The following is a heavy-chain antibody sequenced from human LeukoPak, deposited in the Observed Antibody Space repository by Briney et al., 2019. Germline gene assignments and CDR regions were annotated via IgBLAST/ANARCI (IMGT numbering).Heavy chain of an antibody. CDR1: DDSISDYY. CDR3: ARGSTGAWDY. D-gene: IGHD7-27*01. Sequence: PSETLSLTCTVSDDSISDYYRGWIRQPAGKGLEWIGRIYTSGSTNYNPSLKSRVTISVDTPKNQFSLKLSSVTAADTAVYYCARGSTGAWDYWGQGTLVTVSS. V-gene: IGHV4-4*07. CDR2: IYTSGST. J-gene: IGHJ4*02.